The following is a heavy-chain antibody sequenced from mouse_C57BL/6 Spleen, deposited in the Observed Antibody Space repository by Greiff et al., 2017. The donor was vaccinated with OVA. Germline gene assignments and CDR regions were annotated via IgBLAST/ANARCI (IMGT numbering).Heavy chain of an antibody. CDR1: GYTFTSYW. V-gene: IGHV1-55*01. J-gene: IGHJ4*01. CDR3: ARHGSSFGYAMDY. D-gene: IGHD1-1*01. CDR2: IYPGSGST. Sequence: QVQLQQPGAELVKPGASVKMSCKASGYTFTSYWITWVKQRPGQGLEWIGDIYPGSGSTNYNEKFKSKATLTVDTSSSTAYMQLSSLTSEDSAVYYCARHGSSFGYAMDYWGQGTSVTGSS.